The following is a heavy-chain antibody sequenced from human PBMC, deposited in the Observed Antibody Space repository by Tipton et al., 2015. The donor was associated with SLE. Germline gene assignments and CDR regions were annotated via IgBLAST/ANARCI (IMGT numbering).Heavy chain of an antibody. Sequence: TLSLTCTVSGGSISSHYWSWIRQPPGKGLAWLGYISYSETTNYTPSLKSRVTITVDKSKNQFSLKLRSVTAADTAVYYCAGAWQGYCSGGTCYVLDYWGQGTLVTVSS. V-gene: IGHV4-59*11. D-gene: IGHD2-15*01. J-gene: IGHJ4*02. CDR2: ISYSETT. CDR1: GGSISSHY. CDR3: AGAWQGYCSGGTCYVLDY.